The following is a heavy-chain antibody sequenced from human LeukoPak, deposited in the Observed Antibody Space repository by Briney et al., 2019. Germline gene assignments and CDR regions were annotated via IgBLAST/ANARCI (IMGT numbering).Heavy chain of an antibody. CDR1: GGSISSSSYY. CDR3: AREGTPSIGGSIYSAFDI. Sequence: PSETLSLTCTVSGGSISSSSYYWGWIRQPPGKGLEWIGYIYYSGSTNYNPSLKSRVTISVDTSKNQFSLKLSSVTAADTAVYYCAREGTPSIGGSIYSAFDIWGQGTMVTVSS. CDR2: IYYSGST. D-gene: IGHD1-26*01. V-gene: IGHV4-61*01. J-gene: IGHJ3*02.